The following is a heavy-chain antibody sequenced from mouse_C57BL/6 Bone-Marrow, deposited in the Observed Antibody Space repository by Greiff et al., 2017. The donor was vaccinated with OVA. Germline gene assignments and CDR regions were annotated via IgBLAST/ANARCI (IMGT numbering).Heavy chain of an antibody. J-gene: IGHJ1*03. Sequence: EVHLVESGGGLVKPGGSLKLSCAASGFTFSDYGMHWVRQAPETGLEWVAYISSGSSTIYYADTVKGRFTISRDNAKNTLFLQMTSLRSEDTSMYYCARNYYGSSRYFYVWGTGTTVTVSS. CDR2: ISSGSSTI. CDR3: ARNYYGSSRYFYV. V-gene: IGHV5-17*01. CDR1: GFTFSDYG. D-gene: IGHD1-1*01.